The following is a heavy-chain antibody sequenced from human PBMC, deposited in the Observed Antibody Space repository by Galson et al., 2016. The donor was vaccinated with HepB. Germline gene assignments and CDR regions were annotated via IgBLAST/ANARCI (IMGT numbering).Heavy chain of an antibody. CDR1: GFTFSSCA. CDR2: ISGSGGST. V-gene: IGHV3-23*01. Sequence: SLRLSCAASGFTFSSCAMTWVRQAPGKGLEWVSAISGSGGSTYYADSVKGRFTISRDNSKNTLYLQMNSLRAEDTAVYYCGKERLRHFDFDFWGQGTLVTVSS. D-gene: IGHD3-16*01. CDR3: GKERLRHFDFDF. J-gene: IGHJ4*02.